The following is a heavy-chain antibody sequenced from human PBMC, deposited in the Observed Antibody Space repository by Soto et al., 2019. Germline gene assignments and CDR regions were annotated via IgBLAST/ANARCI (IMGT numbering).Heavy chain of an antibody. Sequence: SQTLSLTCAISGDSVPSNRATWNWFRQSPSRGLEWLGRTYYRSKWYHDYAVSLNGRGTINPDTSQNQFSLHLTSVTPEDTAVYYCARDPSIVLVPAATYYYYYYGMDVWGQGTTVTVSS. V-gene: IGHV6-1*01. CDR3: ARDPSIVLVPAATYYYYYYGMDV. J-gene: IGHJ6*02. D-gene: IGHD2-2*01. CDR2: TYYRSKWYH. CDR1: GDSVPSNRAT.